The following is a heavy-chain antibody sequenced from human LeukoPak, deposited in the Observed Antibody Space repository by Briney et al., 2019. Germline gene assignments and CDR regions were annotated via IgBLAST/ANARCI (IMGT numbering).Heavy chain of an antibody. V-gene: IGHV4-59*01. CDR2: IYYSGST. CDR3: ARALSEASGTVAGTFYFDY. D-gene: IGHD6-19*01. Sequence: SETLSLTCTVSGGSISSYHWSWIRQPPGKGLEWIGYIYYSGSTNYIPSLKSRVTISVDTSKNQFSLKLSSVTAADTAMYYCARALSEASGTVAGTFYFDYWGQGTLVTVSS. J-gene: IGHJ4*02. CDR1: GGSISSYH.